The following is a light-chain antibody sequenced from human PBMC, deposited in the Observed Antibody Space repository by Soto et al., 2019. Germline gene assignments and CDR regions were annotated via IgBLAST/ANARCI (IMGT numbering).Light chain of an antibody. J-gene: IGLJ1*01. CDR1: SSDLGSYNL. CDR2: EGS. V-gene: IGLV2-23*03. CDR3: CSYAVDSSFV. Sequence: QSVLTQPASVSGSPGQSITISCTGTSSDLGSYNLVSWYQQHPGKAPKLMISEGSKRPSGVSNRFSGSKSGNTASLTISGLQAEAEADYYCCSYAVDSSFVFGNATKVTV.